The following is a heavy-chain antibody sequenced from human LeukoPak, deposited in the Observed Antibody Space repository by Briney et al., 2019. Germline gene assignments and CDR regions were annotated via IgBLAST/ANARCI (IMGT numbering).Heavy chain of an antibody. CDR2: IKQDGSEK. CDR3: ARVDSSSWYPYYFDY. J-gene: IGHJ4*02. D-gene: IGHD6-13*01. CDR1: GFTFSSYG. Sequence: GRSLRLSCAASGFTFSSYGMHWVRQAPGKGLEWVANIKQDGSEKYYVDSVKGRFTISRDNAKNSLYLQMNSLRAEDTAVYYCARVDSSSWYPYYFDYWGQGTLVTVSS. V-gene: IGHV3-7*01.